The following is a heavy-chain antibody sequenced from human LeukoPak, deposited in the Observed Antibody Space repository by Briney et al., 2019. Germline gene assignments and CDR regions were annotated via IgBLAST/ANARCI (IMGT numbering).Heavy chain of an antibody. Sequence: GASVKVSCRASGYTFTSYDINWVRQATGQGLEWMGWKNTNSGNTGYAQKFQGRVTMTRNTSISTAYMELSSLRSEDTAVYYCARRGYDYVWGSYRPLDYWGQGTLVTVSS. CDR2: KNTNSGNT. D-gene: IGHD3-16*02. CDR3: ARRGYDYVWGSYRPLDY. CDR1: GYTFTSYD. J-gene: IGHJ4*02. V-gene: IGHV1-8*01.